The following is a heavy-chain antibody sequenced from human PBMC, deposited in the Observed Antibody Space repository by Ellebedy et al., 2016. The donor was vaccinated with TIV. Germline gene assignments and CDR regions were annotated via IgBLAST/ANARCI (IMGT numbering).Heavy chain of an antibody. V-gene: IGHV2-5*01. J-gene: IGHJ4*02. CDR3: AHRSSAWYTFDY. CDR2: FYWNDDK. CDR1: GFSLSTSGVG. Sequence: SGPTLVKPTQTLTLTCTLSGFSLSTSGVGVGWIRQPPGKALEWLALFYWNDDKHYSPSLKSRLTITKEPSKNQVVLTVTNMDPVDTATYYCAHRSSAWYTFDYWGLGTLVTVSS. D-gene: IGHD6-19*01.